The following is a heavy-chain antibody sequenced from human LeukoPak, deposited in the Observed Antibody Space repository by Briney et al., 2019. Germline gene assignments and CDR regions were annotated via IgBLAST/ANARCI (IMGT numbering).Heavy chain of an antibody. V-gene: IGHV1-46*01. Sequence: ASVKVSCKAFGYTFTSNHMHWLRQAPGQGREWMGVISPSGGSTTYAQKFQGRVTLTRDMSTSTDYLELSSLRSEDTAVYYCARDNSVRDEAWWFNPWGQGTLVTVSS. CDR1: GYTFTSNH. CDR3: ARDNSVRDEAWWFNP. D-gene: IGHD5-24*01. J-gene: IGHJ5*02. CDR2: ISPSGGST.